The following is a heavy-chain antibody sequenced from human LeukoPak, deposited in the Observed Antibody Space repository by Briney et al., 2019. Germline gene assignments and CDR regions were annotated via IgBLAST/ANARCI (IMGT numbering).Heavy chain of an antibody. D-gene: IGHD3-22*01. Sequence: SETLSLTCTVSGGSISSYYWSWIRQPPGKGLEWIGYIYYSGSTKYNPSLKSRVTISVDTSKDQFSLKLSSVTAADTAVYYCARMSSGSLDVWGKGTTVTVSS. CDR3: ARMSSGSLDV. J-gene: IGHJ6*04. V-gene: IGHV4-59*01. CDR2: IYYSGST. CDR1: GGSISSYY.